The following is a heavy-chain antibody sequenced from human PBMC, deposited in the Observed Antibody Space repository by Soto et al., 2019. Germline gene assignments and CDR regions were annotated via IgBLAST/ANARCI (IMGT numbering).Heavy chain of an antibody. Sequence: QVQLLQSGAEVKKPVSSVKVSCKASGGTFSTYAISWVRQAPGQGLEWMGGIIPIFATPSYAQKFQGRVTITADKPTSTAYMELSSLSSEDTAVYYCAREGPVAGNYGMDVWGQGTTVTVSS. J-gene: IGHJ6*02. CDR3: AREGPVAGNYGMDV. CDR1: GGTFSTYA. CDR2: IIPIFATP. V-gene: IGHV1-69*06. D-gene: IGHD6-19*01.